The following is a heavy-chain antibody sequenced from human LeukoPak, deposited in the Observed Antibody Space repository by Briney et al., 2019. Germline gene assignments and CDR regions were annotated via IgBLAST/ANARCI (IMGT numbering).Heavy chain of an antibody. V-gene: IGHV1-2*02. D-gene: IGHD5-12*01. Sequence: GASVKVSCKASGYTFTGYYMHWVRQAPGQGLEWMGWINPNSGDTNYAQKFQGRVTMTRDTSISTAYMELSRLRSDDTAVYCCARGGYSGYVGGSGDYWGQGTLVTVSS. CDR1: GYTFTGYY. CDR3: ARGGYSGYVGGSGDY. CDR2: INPNSGDT. J-gene: IGHJ4*02.